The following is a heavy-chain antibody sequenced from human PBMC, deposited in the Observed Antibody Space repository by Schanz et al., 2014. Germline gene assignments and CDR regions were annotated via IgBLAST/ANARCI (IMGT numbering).Heavy chain of an antibody. CDR1: GFSFSDYY. CDR2: ISDSGTYT. J-gene: IGHJ4*02. D-gene: IGHD6-19*01. Sequence: VQLLESGGGLVKPGGSLRLSCAASGFSFSDYYMSWIRQAPGKGLEWLSYISDSGTYTNYADSVKGRFTISRDNAKSSLYLQMNSLRVEDTAVYYCAASSGWHPSTDYWGQGTLVTVSS. CDR3: AASSGWHPSTDY. V-gene: IGHV3-11*03.